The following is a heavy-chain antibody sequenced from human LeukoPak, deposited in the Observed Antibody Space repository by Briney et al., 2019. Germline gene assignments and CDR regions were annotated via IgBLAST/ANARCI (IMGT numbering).Heavy chain of an antibody. CDR2: IYYSGST. CDR1: GGSISSSSYY. CDR3: ASPYDSSGYYEHYFDY. Sequence: SETLSLTCTVSGGSISSSSYYWGWIRQPPGKGLEWIGSIYYSGSTYYNPSLKSRVTISVDTSKNQFSLKLSSVTAADTAVYYCASPYDSSGYYEHYFDYWGQGTLVTISS. V-gene: IGHV4-39*01. D-gene: IGHD3-22*01. J-gene: IGHJ4*02.